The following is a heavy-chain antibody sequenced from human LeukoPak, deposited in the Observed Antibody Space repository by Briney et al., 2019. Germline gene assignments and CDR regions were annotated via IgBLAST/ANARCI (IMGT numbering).Heavy chain of an antibody. CDR2: VYSGGST. CDR1: GFTVSSNY. J-gene: IGHJ4*02. Sequence: PGGSLRLSCAASGFTVSSNYMSWVRQAPGKGLEWVSVVYSGGSTYYADSVKGRFTISRDNSKNTLYLQMNSLRAEDTAVYYCARRYYYDSSGMGFDYWGQGTLVTVSS. V-gene: IGHV3-66*04. CDR3: ARRYYYDSSGMGFDY. D-gene: IGHD3-22*01.